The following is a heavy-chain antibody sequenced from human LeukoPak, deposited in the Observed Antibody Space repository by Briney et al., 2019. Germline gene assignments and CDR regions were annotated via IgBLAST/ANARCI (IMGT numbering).Heavy chain of an antibody. J-gene: IGHJ4*02. CDR3: ARVFGSGVFWSGPDY. D-gene: IGHD3-3*01. Sequence: GGSLRLSCAASGFTFSSYAMHWVRQAPGKGLEWVAVISYDGSNKYYADSVKGRLTISRDNSKNTLYLQMNSLRAEDTAVYYCARVFGSGVFWSGPDYWGQGTLVTVSS. V-gene: IGHV3-30-3*01. CDR2: ISYDGSNK. CDR1: GFTFSSYA.